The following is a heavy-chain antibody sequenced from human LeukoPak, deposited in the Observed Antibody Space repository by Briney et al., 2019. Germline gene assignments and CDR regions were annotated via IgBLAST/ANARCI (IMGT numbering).Heavy chain of an antibody. J-gene: IGHJ6*03. V-gene: IGHV4-61*02. CDR2: IYTSGST. CDR1: GGSISSGSYY. D-gene: IGHD2-2*01. CDR3: ARAPFYCSSTSCRANLYYMDV. Sequence: SETLSLTCTVSGGSISSGSYYWSWIRQPAGKGLEWIGRIYTSGSTNYNPSLKSRVSISVDTSKNQFSLKLSSVTAADTAVYYCARAPFYCSSTSCRANLYYMDVWGKGTTVTVSS.